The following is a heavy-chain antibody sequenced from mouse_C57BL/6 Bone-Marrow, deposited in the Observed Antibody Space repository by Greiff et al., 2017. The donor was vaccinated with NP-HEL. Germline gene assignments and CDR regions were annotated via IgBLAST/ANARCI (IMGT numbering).Heavy chain of an antibody. CDR3: AREALNWEDCDY. V-gene: IGHV1-69*01. J-gene: IGHJ2*01. Sequence: VQLQQPGAELVMPGASVKLSCTASGYTFTSYWMHWVKQRPGQGLEWIGEIDPSDSYTNYNQKFKGKSTLTVAKSSSTAYMPLSSLTSEDSAVDYCAREALNWEDCDYGGQGTTLTVSS. CDR1: GYTFTSYW. D-gene: IGHD4-1*01. CDR2: IDPSDSYT.